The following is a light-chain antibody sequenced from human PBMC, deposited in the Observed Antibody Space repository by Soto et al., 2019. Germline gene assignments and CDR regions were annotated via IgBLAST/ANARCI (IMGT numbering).Light chain of an antibody. V-gene: IGLV2-14*01. CDR3: SSYTSSSTLDV. CDR2: DVS. J-gene: IGLJ1*01. CDR1: SSDVGGYNY. Sequence: QSVLTQPASVSGSPGQSITISCTGTSSDVGGYNYVSWYQQHPDKAPKLMIYDVSNRPSGISNRFSGSKSGNTASLTISGLQAEDEADYYCSSYTSSSTLDVFGTGTQLTVL.